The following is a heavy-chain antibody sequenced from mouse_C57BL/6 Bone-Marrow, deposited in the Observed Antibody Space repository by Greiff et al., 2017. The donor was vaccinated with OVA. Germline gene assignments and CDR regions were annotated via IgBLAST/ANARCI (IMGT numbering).Heavy chain of an antibody. V-gene: IGHV1-82*01. CDR1: GYAFSSSW. CDR2: IYPGDGDT. CDR3: AREGYYYGSSPFAY. Sequence: VQLQQSGPELVKPGASVKISCKASGYAFSSSWMNWVKQRPGKGLEWIGRIYPGDGDTNSNGKFKGKATLTADKSSSTAYMQLSSLTSEDSAVYFCAREGYYYGSSPFAYWGQGTLVTVSA. D-gene: IGHD1-1*01. J-gene: IGHJ3*01.